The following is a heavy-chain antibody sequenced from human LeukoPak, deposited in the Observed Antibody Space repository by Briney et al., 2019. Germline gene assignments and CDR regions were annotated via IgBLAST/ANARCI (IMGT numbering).Heavy chain of an antibody. CDR3: AKDGGLWVSAHWGDS. Sequence: PGGSLRLSCVGSGFTISNYWMHWVRQAPGTGLVWVSRIHPDGSITTYADSVKGRFTISRDNSKNTLFLQMNSLRAEDTAVYYCAKDGGLWVSAHWGDSWGRGTLVTVSP. D-gene: IGHD7-27*01. V-gene: IGHV3-74*03. CDR1: GFTISNYW. J-gene: IGHJ4*02. CDR2: IHPDGSIT.